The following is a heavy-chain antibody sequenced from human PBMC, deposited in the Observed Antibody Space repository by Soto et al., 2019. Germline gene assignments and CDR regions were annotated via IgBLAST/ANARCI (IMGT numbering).Heavy chain of an antibody. CDR1: AAALNRGNYY. CDR3: ARLRIARNSYKWFDP. V-gene: IGHV4-31*03. D-gene: IGHD2-21*01. CDR2: IYVTWAV. J-gene: IGHJ5*02. Sequence: PSETLSLTCSVSAAALNRGNYYWSWIRQVPGKGLEWSGHIYVTWAVEDNSSRRERSRISQETSERQCWLNLRLGTAADTAVYYCARLRIARNSYKWFDPWGQRTRGAVAS.